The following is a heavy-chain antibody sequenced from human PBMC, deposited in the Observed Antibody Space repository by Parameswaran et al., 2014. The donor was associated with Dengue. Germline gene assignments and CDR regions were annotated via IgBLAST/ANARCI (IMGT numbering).Heavy chain of an antibody. CDR2: INHSGST. D-gene: IGHD3-10*01. Sequence: VRQAPGKGLEWIGEINHSGSTNYNPSLKSRVTISVDTSKNQFSLKLSSVTAADTAVYYCARMPYYYGSGSYYNVNYWGQGTLVTVSS. CDR3: ARMPYYYGSGSYYNVNY. V-gene: IGHV4-34*01. J-gene: IGHJ4*02.